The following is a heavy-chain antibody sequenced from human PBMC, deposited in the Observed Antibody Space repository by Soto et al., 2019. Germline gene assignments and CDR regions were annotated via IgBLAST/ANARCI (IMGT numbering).Heavy chain of an antibody. CDR1: GGSISSYY. D-gene: IGHD6-13*01. CDR2: IYYSGST. V-gene: IGHV4-59*08. Sequence: SETLSLTCTVSGGSISSYYWSWIRQPPGKGLEWIGYIYYSGSTNYNPSLKSRVTISVDTSKNQFSLKLSSVTAADTAVYYCARAKAPLYSSSWYWFDPWGQGILVTVSS. J-gene: IGHJ5*02. CDR3: ARAKAPLYSSSWYWFDP.